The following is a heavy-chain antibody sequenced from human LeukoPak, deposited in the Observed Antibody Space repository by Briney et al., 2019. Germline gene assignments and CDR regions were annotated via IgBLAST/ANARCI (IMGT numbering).Heavy chain of an antibody. J-gene: IGHJ4*01. V-gene: IGHV4-39*01. D-gene: IGHD5-24*01. CDR2: IYYRGNT. CDR3: ARSTDGYISTFDY. Sequence: SETLSLTCTVSGGSISSSSFYWGWIRQPPGKGLEWIGSIYYRGNTYYNPSLKSRVTISVDTSKNQFSLKLSSVTAADTAVYYCARSTDGYISTFDYWGHGTLVTVFS. CDR1: GGSISSSSFY.